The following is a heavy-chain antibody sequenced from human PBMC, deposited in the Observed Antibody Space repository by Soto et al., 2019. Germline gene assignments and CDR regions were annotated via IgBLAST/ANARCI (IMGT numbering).Heavy chain of an antibody. CDR2: INHNSGGT. CDR3: ARDHVTMVRGAPAADY. CDR1: GYTFTGYY. V-gene: IGHV1-2*04. D-gene: IGHD3-10*01. J-gene: IGHJ4*02. Sequence: GTSVKVPCKASGYTFTGYYRHWVRQAPAQRLEWMGWINHNSGGTNYAQKFQGWVTMTTDKSTSTAYMELRSLRSDDTAVYYCARDHVTMVRGAPAADYWGQGTLVTVSS.